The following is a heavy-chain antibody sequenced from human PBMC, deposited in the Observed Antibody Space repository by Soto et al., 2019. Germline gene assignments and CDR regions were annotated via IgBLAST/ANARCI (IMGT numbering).Heavy chain of an antibody. CDR2: ISATGGGT. J-gene: IGHJ4*02. CDR1: GFKFSNYA. D-gene: IGHD3-16*01. CDR3: AKDRRAGGNSAFYFDF. Sequence: GGSLRLSCAASGFKFSNYAMSWVRQAPGKGLEWVSLISATGGGTYYADSVKGRFTISRDNSHNTLYLQVHSLTAEDTAVYYCAKDRRAGGNSAFYFDFWGQGAQV. V-gene: IGHV3-23*01.